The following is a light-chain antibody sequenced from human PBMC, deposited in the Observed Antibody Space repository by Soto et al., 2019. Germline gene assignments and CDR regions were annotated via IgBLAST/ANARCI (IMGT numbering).Light chain of an antibody. CDR2: DVS. Sequence: DIQMTQSPSTLSASVGDRVTITCRASQGISSWLAWYQQKPGKAPKLLIYDVSTLQSGVPSRFSGSGSGTEFTLTISSLQPDDFATYYCQQYNSYSRTFGQGTKVDIK. V-gene: IGKV1-5*01. J-gene: IGKJ1*01. CDR1: QGISSW. CDR3: QQYNSYSRT.